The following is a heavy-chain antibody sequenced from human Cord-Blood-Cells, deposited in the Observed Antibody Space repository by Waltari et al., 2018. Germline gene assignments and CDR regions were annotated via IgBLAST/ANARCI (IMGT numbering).Heavy chain of an antibody. V-gene: IGHV1-69*01. D-gene: IGHD5-12*01. J-gene: IGHJ4*02. CDR2: IIPIFGTA. CDR3: AGGVKYSGYDCRDY. Sequence: QVQLVQSGAEVQKPGSSVKVSFKASGGTFSSYAIILVRQAPGPGLEWMGGIIPIFGTANYAQKFQGRVTITADESTSTAYMELSSLRSEDTAVYYCAGGVKYSGYDCRDYWGQGTLVSVSS. CDR1: GGTFSSYA.